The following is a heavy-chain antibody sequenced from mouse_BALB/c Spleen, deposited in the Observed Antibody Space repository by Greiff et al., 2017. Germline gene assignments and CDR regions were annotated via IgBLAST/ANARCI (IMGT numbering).Heavy chain of an antibody. CDR2: INPYNGDT. D-gene: IGHD2-1*01. Sequence: VQLQQSGPELVKPGASVKISCKASGYSFTGYFMNWVKQSHGKSLEWIGRINPYNGDTFYNQKFKGKATLTVDKSSSTAHMELLSLTSENSAVYYCGKDGNYEGYAMDYWGQGTSVTVSS. V-gene: IGHV1-37*01. CDR3: GKDGNYEGYAMDY. J-gene: IGHJ4*01. CDR1: GYSFTGYF.